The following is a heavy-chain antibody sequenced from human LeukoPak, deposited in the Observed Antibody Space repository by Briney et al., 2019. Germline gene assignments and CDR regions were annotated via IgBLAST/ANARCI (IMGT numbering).Heavy chain of an antibody. J-gene: IGHJ4*02. Sequence: ASVKVSCKASGYTFTSYYMHWVRQAPGQGLEWMGIINPNGGSTSYAQKFQGRVTMTRDTSTSTVYMELSSLRSEDTAVYYCAAAGWFGELSDYWGQGTLVTVSS. V-gene: IGHV1-46*01. CDR1: GYTFTSYY. CDR3: AAAGWFGELSDY. CDR2: INPNGGST. D-gene: IGHD3-10*01.